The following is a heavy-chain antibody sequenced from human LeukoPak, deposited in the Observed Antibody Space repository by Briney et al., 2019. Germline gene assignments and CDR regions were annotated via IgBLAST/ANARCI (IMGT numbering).Heavy chain of an antibody. CDR2: ISSSSDYI. CDR1: GFTFSSSG. D-gene: IGHD3-10*01. V-gene: IGHV3-21*01. CDR3: ASSLTMIRGVLYYFDY. Sequence: GGSLRLSCAASGFTFSSSGMNWVRQAPGKGLEWVSSISSSSDYIYYADLVKGRFTISRDNAKNSLYLQMNSLRAEDTAVYYCASSLTMIRGVLYYFDYWSQGTWVTVSS. J-gene: IGHJ4*02.